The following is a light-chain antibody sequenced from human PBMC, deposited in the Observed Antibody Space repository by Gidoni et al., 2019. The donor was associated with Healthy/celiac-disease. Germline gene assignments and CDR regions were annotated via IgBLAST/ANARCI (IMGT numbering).Light chain of an antibody. Sequence: DIQMTQSPSSVSASVGDRVTITCRASQGISSWLAWYPQKPGKAPKLLIYAASSLQSGVPSRFSGSGSGTDFTLTISSLQPEDFATYYFQQANSFPLTFGGGTKVEIK. V-gene: IGKV1D-12*01. CDR3: QQANSFPLT. CDR2: AAS. CDR1: QGISSW. J-gene: IGKJ4*01.